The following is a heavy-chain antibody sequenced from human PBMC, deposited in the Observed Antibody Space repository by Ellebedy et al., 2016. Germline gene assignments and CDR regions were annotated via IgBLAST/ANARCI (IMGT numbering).Heavy chain of an antibody. CDR2: INHSGTT. CDR1: AYSISSGNY. J-gene: IGHJ6*03. CDR3: ARGPAYVYGQYYYYHHIDV. V-gene: IGHV4-38-2*02. Sequence: SETLSLXXTVSAYSISSGNYWTWIRQSPGKGLEWIGEINHSGTTNYNPSLKSRLTISIDTSKSQFSLKLSSVTAADTAVYYCARGPAYVYGQYYYYHHIDVWGKGTTVTVSS. D-gene: IGHD3-10*01.